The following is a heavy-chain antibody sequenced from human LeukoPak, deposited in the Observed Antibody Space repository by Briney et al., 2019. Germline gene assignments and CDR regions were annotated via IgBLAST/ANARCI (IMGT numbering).Heavy chain of an antibody. Sequence: QPGGSLRLSCAASGFTFRSHDMSWVRQAPGKGLEWVSGISASGGSTFYADSVKGRFTISRDNSKNTLYLQMNGLRVEDTAVYYCAKGVVGIHYYDRDDAFDIWGQGTMVTVSS. J-gene: IGHJ3*02. D-gene: IGHD3-22*01. V-gene: IGHV3-23*01. CDR2: ISASGGST. CDR1: GFTFRSHD. CDR3: AKGVVGIHYYDRDDAFDI.